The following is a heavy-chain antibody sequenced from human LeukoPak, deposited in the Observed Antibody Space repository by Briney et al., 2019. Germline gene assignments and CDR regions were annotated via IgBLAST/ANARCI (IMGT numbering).Heavy chain of an antibody. J-gene: IGHJ3*02. CDR3: ARGDKVVADAFDI. CDR1: GGSISSGGYY. Sequence: SETLSLTRTVSGGSISSGGYYWSWIRQPPGKGLEWIGYIYHSGSTYYNPSLKSRVTISVDRSKNQFSLKLSSVTAADTAVYYCARGDKVVADAFDIWGQGTMVTVSS. D-gene: IGHD2-15*01. V-gene: IGHV4-30-2*01. CDR2: IYHSGST.